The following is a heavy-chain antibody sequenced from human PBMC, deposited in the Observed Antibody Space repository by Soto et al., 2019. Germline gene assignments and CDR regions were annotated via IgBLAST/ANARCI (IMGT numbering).Heavy chain of an antibody. CDR2: INHSGST. Sequence: QGQLQQWGAGLVKPSETLSLICAVYGGSFSGYYWTWIRQPPGKGLEWIGEINHSGSTNYNPSLKSRVTISVDTSKNQVSLKVRSVTAADTAVYYCARNQLLLSDGARYGFDVWGQGTTVTVSS. CDR3: ARNQLLLSDGARYGFDV. D-gene: IGHD2-2*01. V-gene: IGHV4-34*01. CDR1: GGSFSGYY. J-gene: IGHJ6*02.